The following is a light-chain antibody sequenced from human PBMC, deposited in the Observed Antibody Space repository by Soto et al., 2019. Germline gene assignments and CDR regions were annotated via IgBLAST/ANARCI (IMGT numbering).Light chain of an antibody. J-gene: IGKJ5*01. CDR3: QQYGSSIT. Sequence: EIVMTQSPATLSVSPGERATLSCRASQSVSSNLAWYQQKPGQAPRLLIYGASSRATGIPDRSSGSGSGTDFTLTISRLEPEDFAVYYCQQYGSSITFGQGTRLEIK. CDR2: GAS. V-gene: IGKV3-20*01. CDR1: QSVSSN.